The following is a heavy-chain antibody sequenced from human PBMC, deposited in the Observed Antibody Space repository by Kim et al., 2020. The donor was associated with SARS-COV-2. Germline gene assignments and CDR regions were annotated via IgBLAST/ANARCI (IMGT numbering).Heavy chain of an antibody. CDR3: ARADLEWLLYYYYGMDV. J-gene: IGHJ6*02. CDR2: ISSSSSYI. Sequence: GGSLRHSCAASGFTFSSYSMNWVRQAPGKGLEWVSSISSSSSYIYYADSVKGRFTISRDNAKNSLYLQMNSLRAEDTAVYYCARADLEWLLYYYYGMDVWGQGTTVTVSS. D-gene: IGHD3-3*01. V-gene: IGHV3-21*01. CDR1: GFTFSSYS.